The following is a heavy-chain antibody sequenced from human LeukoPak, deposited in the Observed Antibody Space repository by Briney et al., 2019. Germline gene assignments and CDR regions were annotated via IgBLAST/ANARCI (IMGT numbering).Heavy chain of an antibody. CDR2: INPNSGGT. D-gene: IGHD3-16*02. J-gene: IGHJ4*02. Sequence: GASVRVSCKASGYTFTGYYMHWVRQAPGQGLEWMGWINPNSGGTNYAQKFQGRVTMTRDTSISTAYMELSRLRSDDTVVYYCARDRGRWGSYPGDTWGQGTLVTVSS. V-gene: IGHV1-2*02. CDR3: ARDRGRWGSYPGDT. CDR1: GYTFTGYY.